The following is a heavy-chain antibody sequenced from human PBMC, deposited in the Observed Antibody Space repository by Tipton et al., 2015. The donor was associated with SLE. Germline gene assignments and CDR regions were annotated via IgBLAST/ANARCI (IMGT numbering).Heavy chain of an antibody. D-gene: IGHD4-17*01. V-gene: IGHV4-39*07. CDR2: IYYSGST. CDR3: ARGSPDSGDYEGPFEI. Sequence: TLSLTCTVSGDSISSSSYYWGWIRQPPGQGLEWIATIYYSGSTYFNPSLRSRVTISVDTSKNQFSLKVTSVTAADTAVYYCARGSPDSGDYEGPFEIWGQGTMVTVSS. CDR1: GDSISSSSYY. J-gene: IGHJ3*02.